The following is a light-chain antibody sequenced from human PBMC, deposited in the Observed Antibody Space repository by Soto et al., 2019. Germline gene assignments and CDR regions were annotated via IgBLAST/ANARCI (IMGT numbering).Light chain of an antibody. CDR3: HQYGSSPPRT. V-gene: IGKV3-20*01. Sequence: EIVLTQSPGTLSLSPGERATLSCRASQSVSGSSLAWYQQRSGQAPRLLIYGASTRATGIPDRFSGSGSGTDFTLTISRLETEDFAVYYCHQYGSSPPRTFGQGTKVDIK. CDR1: QSVSGSS. CDR2: GAS. J-gene: IGKJ1*01.